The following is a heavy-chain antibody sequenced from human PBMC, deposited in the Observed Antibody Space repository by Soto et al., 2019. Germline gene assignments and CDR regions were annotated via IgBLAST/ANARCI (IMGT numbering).Heavy chain of an antibody. CDR3: ARGGYYYDSSAYYRPFDY. D-gene: IGHD3-22*01. Sequence: GASVKVSCKASGYTFTSYDINWVRQATGQGLEWMGWMNPNSGNTGYAQKFQGRVTTTRSTSISTAYMELSSLRSEDTAVYYCARGGYYYDSSAYYRPFDYWGQGTLVTVSS. J-gene: IGHJ4*02. CDR2: MNPNSGNT. CDR1: GYTFTSYD. V-gene: IGHV1-8*01.